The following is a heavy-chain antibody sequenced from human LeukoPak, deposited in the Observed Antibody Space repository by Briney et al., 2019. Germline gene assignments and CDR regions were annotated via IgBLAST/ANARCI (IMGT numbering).Heavy chain of an antibody. CDR3: ARGTYGVHFDY. CDR1: GGTFSSYA. V-gene: IGHV1-69*13. Sequence: GASVKVSCKASGGTFSSYAISWVRQAPGQGLEWVGGIIPIFGTANYAQKFQGRVTITADESTSTAYMELSSLRSEDTAAYYCARGTYGVHFDYWGQGTLVTVSS. J-gene: IGHJ4*02. CDR2: IIPIFGTA. D-gene: IGHD4-17*01.